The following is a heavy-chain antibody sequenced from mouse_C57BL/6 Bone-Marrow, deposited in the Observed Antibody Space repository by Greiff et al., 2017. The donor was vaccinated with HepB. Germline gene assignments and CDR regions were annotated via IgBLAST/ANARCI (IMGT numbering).Heavy chain of an antibody. CDR1: GFTFSDYG. J-gene: IGHJ2*01. CDR3: ARRGVYYGNGFDY. D-gene: IGHD2-1*01. V-gene: IGHV5-15*04. Sequence: EVKLVESGGGLVQPGGSLKLSCAASGFTFSDYGMAWVRQAPRKGPEWVAFISNLAYSIYYADTVTGRFTISRENAKNTLYLEMSSLRSEDTAMYYCARRGVYYGNGFDYWGQGTTLTVSS. CDR2: ISNLAYSI.